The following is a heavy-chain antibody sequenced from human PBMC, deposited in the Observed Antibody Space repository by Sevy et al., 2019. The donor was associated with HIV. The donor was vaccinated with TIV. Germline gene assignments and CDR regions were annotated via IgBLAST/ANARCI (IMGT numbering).Heavy chain of an antibody. CDR2: ISSSSSYI. CDR3: AREDYDYVWWSYLPGFFGGPPNYYYYYMDV. V-gene: IGHV3-21*01. J-gene: IGHJ6*03. Sequence: GGSLRLSCAASGFTFSSYSMNWVRQAPGKGLEWVSSISSSSSYIYYADSVKGRFTISRDNARNSLYLQMNSLRAEDTAVYYCAREDYDYVWWSYLPGFFGGPPNYYYYYMDVWGKGTTVTVSS. D-gene: IGHD3-16*02. CDR1: GFTFSSYS.